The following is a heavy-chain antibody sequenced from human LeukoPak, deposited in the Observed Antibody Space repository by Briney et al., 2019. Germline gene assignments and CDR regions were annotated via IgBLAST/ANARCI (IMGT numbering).Heavy chain of an antibody. V-gene: IGHV3-23*01. CDR1: GFTFSSYA. CDR2: ISGSGGST. J-gene: IGHJ3*02. CDR3: AKVGVNSGSYSFGGYDAFDI. D-gene: IGHD1-26*01. Sequence: GGSLRLSCAASGFTFSSYAMSWVRQAPGKGLEWVSAISGSGGSTYYADSVKGRFTISRDNSKNTLYLQMNSLRAEDTAVHYCAKVGVNSGSYSFGGYDAFDIWGQGTMVTVSS.